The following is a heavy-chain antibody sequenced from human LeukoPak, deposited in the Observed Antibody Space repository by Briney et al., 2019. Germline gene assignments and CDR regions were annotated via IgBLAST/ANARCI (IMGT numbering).Heavy chain of an antibody. CDR3: ARDHSTAAAGTPFRH. D-gene: IGHD6-13*01. CDR1: GYTFTSYG. CDR2: ISAYNGNT. Sequence: GASVKVSCKASGYTFTSYGISWVRQAPGQGLEWMGWISAYNGNTNYAQKLQGRVTMTTDTSTSTAYMELRSLRSDDTAVYYCARDHSTAAAGTPFRHWGQGTLVTVSS. V-gene: IGHV1-18*01. J-gene: IGHJ1*01.